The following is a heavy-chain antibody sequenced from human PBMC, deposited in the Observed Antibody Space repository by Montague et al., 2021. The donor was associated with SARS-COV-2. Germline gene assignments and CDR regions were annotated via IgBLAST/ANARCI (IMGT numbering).Heavy chain of an antibody. Sequence: SETLSLTCAVYGGSFSGYYWSWIRQPPGKGLEWIGELNHSGSTNYNPSFKSRVTISVDTSKNQFSLKLSSVTAADTAVYYCARRGCSYYYYDMDVWGQGTTVTVSS. V-gene: IGHV4-34*01. D-gene: IGHD2-15*01. J-gene: IGHJ6*02. CDR3: ARRGCSYYYYDMDV. CDR2: LNHSGST. CDR1: GGSFSGYY.